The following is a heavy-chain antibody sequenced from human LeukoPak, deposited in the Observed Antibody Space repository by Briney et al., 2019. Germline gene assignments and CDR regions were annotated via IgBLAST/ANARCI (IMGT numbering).Heavy chain of an antibody. CDR2: ISYDGSNK. J-gene: IGHJ4*02. V-gene: IGHV3-30-3*01. CDR1: GFTFSSYA. Sequence: GGSLRLSCAASGFTFSSYAMHWVRQAPGKGLEWVAVISYDGSNKYYADSVKGRFTISRDNSKNTLYLQMNSLRAEDTAVYYCARGSIAVAGQTVDYWGQGTLVTVSS. D-gene: IGHD6-19*01. CDR3: ARGSIAVAGQTVDY.